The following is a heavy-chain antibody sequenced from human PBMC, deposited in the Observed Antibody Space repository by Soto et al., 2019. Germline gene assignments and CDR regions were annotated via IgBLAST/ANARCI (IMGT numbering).Heavy chain of an antibody. CDR1: GGTFSSYA. V-gene: IGHV1-69*06. D-gene: IGHD3-3*01. CDR2: IIPIFGTA. J-gene: IGHJ6*02. Sequence: SVKVSWKASGGTFSSYAISWVRQAPGQGLEWMGGIIPIFGTANYAQKFQGRVTITADKSTSTAYMELSSLRSEDTAVYYCARAVLRFLEWAPRVSGYYYYGMDVWGQGTTVTV. CDR3: ARAVLRFLEWAPRVSGYYYYGMDV.